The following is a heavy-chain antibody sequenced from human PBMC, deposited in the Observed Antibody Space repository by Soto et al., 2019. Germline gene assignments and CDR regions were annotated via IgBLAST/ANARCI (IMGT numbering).Heavy chain of an antibody. D-gene: IGHD3-3*01. J-gene: IGHJ5*02. CDR3: ARDVPTYYDFWSGYSPCPNAPTPNWFDP. V-gene: IGHV1-18*01. CDR1: GYTFTSYG. CDR2: ISAYNGNT. Sequence: GASVKVSCKASGYTFTSYGISWVRQAPGQGLEWMGWISAYNGNTNYAQKLQGRVTMTTDTSTSTAYMELRSLRSDDTAVYYCARDVPTYYDFWSGYSPCPNAPTPNWFDPWGPGTLVTVSS.